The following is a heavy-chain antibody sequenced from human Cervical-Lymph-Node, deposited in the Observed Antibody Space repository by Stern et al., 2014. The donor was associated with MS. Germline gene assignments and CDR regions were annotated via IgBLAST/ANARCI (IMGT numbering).Heavy chain of an antibody. V-gene: IGHV1-69*01. CDR3: ALSSETSDRWYSLGYDL. CDR1: GGTFSKFP. D-gene: IGHD6-13*01. Sequence: QVQLMQSGAEVTKPGSSVKVSRKASGGTFSKFPSSWVRQAPGQGLEWMGGIFPVFGTPTYAQEFRGRVTITADVSTSTVYMELSSLRSDDTAVYYCALSSETSDRWYSLGYDLWGQGTLVTVSS. CDR2: IFPVFGTP. J-gene: IGHJ5*02.